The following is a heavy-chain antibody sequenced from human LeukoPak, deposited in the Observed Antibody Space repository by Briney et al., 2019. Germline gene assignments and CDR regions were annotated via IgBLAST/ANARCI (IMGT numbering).Heavy chain of an antibody. CDR2: INSDGSST. Sequence: PGGSLRLSCAASGFTFSSYWMHWVRQAPGKGLVWVSRINSDGSSTSYADSVKGRFTISRDNAKNTLYLQMNSLRVEDTAVSYCARPHDYGDYNPFDYWGQGTLVTVSS. V-gene: IGHV3-74*01. CDR1: GFTFSSYW. J-gene: IGHJ4*02. CDR3: ARPHDYGDYNPFDY. D-gene: IGHD4-17*01.